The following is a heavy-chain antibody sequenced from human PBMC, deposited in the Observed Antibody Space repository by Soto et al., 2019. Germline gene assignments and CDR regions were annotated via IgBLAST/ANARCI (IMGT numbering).Heavy chain of an antibody. Sequence: QVQLVESGGGVVQPGRSLRLSCAASGFTFSSYAMHWVRQAPGKGLEWVAVISYDGSHKYYADSVKCRFTISRDNSTHTLYLQMNSLRAADTAVYYCARRRRYCDPGHYYGMDVWGQGTTVTVSS. V-gene: IGHV3-30-3*01. CDR3: ARRRRYCDPGHYYGMDV. CDR1: GFTFSSYA. D-gene: IGHD4-17*01. J-gene: IGHJ6*02. CDR2: ISYDGSHK.